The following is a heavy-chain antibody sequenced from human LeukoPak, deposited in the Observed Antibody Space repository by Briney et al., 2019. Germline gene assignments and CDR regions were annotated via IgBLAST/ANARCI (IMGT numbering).Heavy chain of an antibody. CDR3: TTDAGVVTTPAFDY. CDR2: IRSNSDGGTI. Sequence: GGSLRLSCATSGFTFSNAWMNWVRQAPGKGLEWVGRIRSNSDGGTIDYAAPVKGRFTLSRDDSKTTLYLQMNSLKTEDTAVYYCTTDAGVVTTPAFDYWGQGTLVTVSS. V-gene: IGHV3-15*07. CDR1: GFTFSNAW. J-gene: IGHJ4*02. D-gene: IGHD2-21*02.